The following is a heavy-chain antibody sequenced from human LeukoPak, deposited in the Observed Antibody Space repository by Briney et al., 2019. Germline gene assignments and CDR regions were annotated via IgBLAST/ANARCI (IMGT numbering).Heavy chain of an antibody. CDR3: ARDQVIVVVVAAQTWIQLWLPGGSAAPTINYGMDV. CDR1: GFTVSINY. D-gene: IGHD5-18*01. Sequence: GGSLRLSCAASGFTVSINYMTWVRRAPGKGLEWVSVIYSGATTTTHYADSVKGRFTVSRDNSKNTLYLQMNSLRAEDTAVYYCARDQVIVVVVAAQTWIQLWLPGGSAAPTINYGMDVWGQGTTVTVSS. J-gene: IGHJ6*02. CDR2: IYSGATTTT. V-gene: IGHV3-53*05.